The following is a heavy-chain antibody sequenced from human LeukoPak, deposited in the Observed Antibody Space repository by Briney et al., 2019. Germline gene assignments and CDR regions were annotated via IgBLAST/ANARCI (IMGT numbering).Heavy chain of an antibody. V-gene: IGHV3-23*01. CDR2: ISGGGTST. D-gene: IGHD6-13*01. Sequence: GGSLRLSCAASGFTFGSYAMTWVRQAPGKGLEWVSSISGGGTSTYYADSVKGRVTLSRDNSKNTLYLQMNSLRAEDKAVYYCAKHRGSSSSTWYFDYWGQGTLVTVPS. J-gene: IGHJ4*02. CDR3: AKHRGSSSSTWYFDY. CDR1: GFTFGSYA.